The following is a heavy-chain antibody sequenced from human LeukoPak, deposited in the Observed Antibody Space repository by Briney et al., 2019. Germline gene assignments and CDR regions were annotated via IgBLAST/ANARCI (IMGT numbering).Heavy chain of an antibody. J-gene: IGHJ4*02. CDR3: ARRPDDSSGPFDY. CDR1: GGSISNYY. Sequence: SETLSLTCTFSGGSISNYYWNWIRQPPGKDLEWIGYIYYNGDTNYDPSLKSRITMSLDTSKNQFSLNLRSVTAADTAMYYCARRPDDSSGPFDYWGQGTLVTVSP. CDR2: IYYNGDT. V-gene: IGHV4-59*08. D-gene: IGHD3-22*01.